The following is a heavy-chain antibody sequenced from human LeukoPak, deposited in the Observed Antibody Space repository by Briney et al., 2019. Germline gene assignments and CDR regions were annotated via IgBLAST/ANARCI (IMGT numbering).Heavy chain of an antibody. V-gene: IGHV3-7*05. CDR1: GFTFSSYW. D-gene: IGHD4-23*01. Sequence: GGSLRLSCAASGFTFSSYWMSWVRQAPGKGLEWVANINQHGTDKYYVDSVRGRFTISRDNAKYSLYLQMNSLRAEDTAVYYCAANGGPFDFWGQGTLVTVSS. CDR3: AANGGPFDF. J-gene: IGHJ4*02. CDR2: INQHGTDK.